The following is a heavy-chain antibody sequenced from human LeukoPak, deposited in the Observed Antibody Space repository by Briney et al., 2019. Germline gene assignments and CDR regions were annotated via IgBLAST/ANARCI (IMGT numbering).Heavy chain of an antibody. CDR1: GYTFTINY. J-gene: IGHJ4*02. Sequence: ASVNVSCKASGYTFTINYIHWVRQAPGQGLEWMGIIYPRDGSTSYAQKFQGRVTMTRDTSTSTVHMELSGLRSEDTAVYYCARDQEGFDYWGQGTLVTVSS. V-gene: IGHV1-46*01. CDR3: ARDQEGFDY. CDR2: IYPRDGST.